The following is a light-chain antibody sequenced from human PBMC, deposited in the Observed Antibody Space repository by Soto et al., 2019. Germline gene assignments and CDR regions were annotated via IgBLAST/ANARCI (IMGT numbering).Light chain of an antibody. V-gene: IGKV3-20*01. CDR1: QTLSRNY. CDR3: QQYDTSPDKYT. Sequence: VVLTQSPGTLSLSPGDRATLSCRASQTLSRNYLAWYQQKPGQAPRLLIFRASIRATGIPDRFSGSGSGTDFTLTISRLEPEDFAVYFCQQYDTSPDKYTFGQGTKLEIK. CDR2: RAS. J-gene: IGKJ2*01.